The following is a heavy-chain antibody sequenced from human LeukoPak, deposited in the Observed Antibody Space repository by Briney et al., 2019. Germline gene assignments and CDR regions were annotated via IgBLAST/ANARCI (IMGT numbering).Heavy chain of an antibody. J-gene: IGHJ3*01. CDR1: GDSINTPSCY. D-gene: IGHD3-9*01. Sequence: SETLSLTCTVSGDSINTPSCYWAWIRQSPGKGLEWIGRLFYSGSTFRNPSLRSRVTISVDMSRGHFALELPSVTAADTAVYYCARGDTRVGGGFEPLLKAFVVWGQGTKVIVSS. V-gene: IGHV4-39*02. CDR2: LFYSGST. CDR3: ARGDTRVGGGFEPLLKAFVV.